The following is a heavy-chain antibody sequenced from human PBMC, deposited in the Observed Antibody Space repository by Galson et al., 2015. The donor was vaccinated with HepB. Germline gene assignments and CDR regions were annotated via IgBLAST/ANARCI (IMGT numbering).Heavy chain of an antibody. CDR1: GYRFTNYW. CDR3: ATSYYYDSSGYKGAIDY. CDR2: IDPSDSYI. V-gene: IGHV5-10-1*01. Sequence: QSGAEVKKPGESLRISCKGSGYRFTNYWIGWVRQMPGKGLEWMGRIDPSDSYIKYSPSFQGHVTISADKSISTAYLQWSSLKASDTAMYYCATSYYYDSSGYKGAIDYWGQGTLVTVSP. J-gene: IGHJ4*02. D-gene: IGHD3-22*01.